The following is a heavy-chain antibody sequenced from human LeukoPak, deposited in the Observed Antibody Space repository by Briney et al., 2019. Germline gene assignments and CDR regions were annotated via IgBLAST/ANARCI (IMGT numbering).Heavy chain of an antibody. Sequence: PGGSLRLSCVASGFTFRSYNMRWVRQVPGKGLEWVSAISDSGDRTDYADSVKGRFTISRDNTKNILYLQMNSLRAEDTAVYYCASGAAGIDYWGQGTLVTVSS. CDR1: GFTFRSYN. D-gene: IGHD6-13*01. CDR2: ISDSGDRT. V-gene: IGHV3-23*01. CDR3: ASGAAGIDY. J-gene: IGHJ4*02.